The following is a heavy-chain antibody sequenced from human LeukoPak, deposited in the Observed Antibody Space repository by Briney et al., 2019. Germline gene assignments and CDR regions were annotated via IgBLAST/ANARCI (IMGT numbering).Heavy chain of an antibody. D-gene: IGHD2-15*01. CDR2: IIPIFGIA. V-gene: IGHV1-69*04. CDR1: GGTFSSYA. J-gene: IGHJ6*02. CDR3: ARDHGLLGYYYGMDV. Sequence: ASVKVCCKASGGTFSSYAIIWVRQAPGQGLEWMGRIIPIFGIANYAQKFQGRVTITADKSTRTAYMELSSVRSEDTAVYYCARDHGLLGYYYGMDVWGQGTTVTVS.